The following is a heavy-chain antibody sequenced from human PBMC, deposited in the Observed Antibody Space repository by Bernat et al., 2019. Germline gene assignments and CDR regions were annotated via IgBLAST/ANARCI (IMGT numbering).Heavy chain of an antibody. CDR2: ISESGDKT. Sequence: EVQLLESGGGLVQPGGSLRISCAASGFTFSNYTMSWVRQAPGKGLEWVSRISESGDKTYYAGSVKGRFTISRDNSRNTLYLQMNSLRVEDAALYYCAKGSGFDSWGQGTLVTVSS. CDR3: AKGSGFDS. CDR1: GFTFSNYT. V-gene: IGHV3-23*01. J-gene: IGHJ4*02. D-gene: IGHD2-15*01.